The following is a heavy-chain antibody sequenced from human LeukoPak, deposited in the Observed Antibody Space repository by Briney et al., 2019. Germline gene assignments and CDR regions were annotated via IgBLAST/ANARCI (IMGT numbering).Heavy chain of an antibody. J-gene: IGHJ4*02. D-gene: IGHD2-15*01. Sequence: PGRSLRLSCTTSGFTFGEYAMSWVRQAPGKGLEWVGFIRSKPYGGTTEYAASVKCRFTISRDDSKSIAYLQMNSLKTEDTAVYYCTTGIKTADHWGQGTLVTVSS. CDR3: TTGIKTADH. CDR1: GFTFGEYA. V-gene: IGHV3-49*04. CDR2: IRSKPYGGTT.